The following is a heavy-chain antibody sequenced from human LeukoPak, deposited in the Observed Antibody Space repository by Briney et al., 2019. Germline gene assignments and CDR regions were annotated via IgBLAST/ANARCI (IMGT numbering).Heavy chain of an antibody. Sequence: SGGSLRLSCAASGFTFSTYSMNWVRQAPGKGLEWVSAISSSTYIYYADSVEGRITITRDNAKNSLYLQMNSLRAEDTAVYYCARLLYDYVWGSYRSYYFDFWGQGTLVTVSS. J-gene: IGHJ4*02. CDR3: ARLLYDYVWGSYRSYYFDF. CDR2: ISSSTYI. V-gene: IGHV3-21*01. D-gene: IGHD3-16*02. CDR1: GFTFSTYS.